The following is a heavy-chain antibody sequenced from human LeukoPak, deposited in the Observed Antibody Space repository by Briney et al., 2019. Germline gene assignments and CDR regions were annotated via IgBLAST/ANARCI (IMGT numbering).Heavy chain of an antibody. CDR3: ARGSPPRRNYDSRGYYSYYFDY. D-gene: IGHD3-22*01. Sequence: ASVKVSCKASGYTFTCYYMHWVRQAPGQGLEWMGWINPNSGGTNYAQKFQGRVTMTRDTSISTAYMELSRLRSDDTAVYYCARGSPPRRNYDSRGYYSYYFDYWGQGTLVTVSS. J-gene: IGHJ4*02. CDR1: GYTFTCYY. V-gene: IGHV1-2*02. CDR2: INPNSGGT.